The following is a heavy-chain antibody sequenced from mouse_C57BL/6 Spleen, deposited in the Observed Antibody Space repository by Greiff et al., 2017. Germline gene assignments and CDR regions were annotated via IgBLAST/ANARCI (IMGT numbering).Heavy chain of an antibody. CDR1: GYTFTSYW. V-gene: IGHV1-53*01. CDR3: ARDDYYGSSYPDYFDY. J-gene: IGHJ2*01. D-gene: IGHD1-1*01. Sequence: QVQLQQPGTELVKPGASVKLSCKASGYTFTSYWMHWVKQRPGQGLEWIGNINPSNGGTNYNEKFKSKATLTVDKSSSTAYMQLSSLTSEDSAVYYCARDDYYGSSYPDYFDYWGQGTTLTVSS. CDR2: INPSNGGT.